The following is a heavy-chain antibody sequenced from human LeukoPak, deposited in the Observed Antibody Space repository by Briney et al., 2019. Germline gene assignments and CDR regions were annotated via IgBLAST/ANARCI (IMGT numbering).Heavy chain of an antibody. D-gene: IGHD1-26*01. CDR2: MSSGSRYI. Sequence: GGSLRLSCPASGFSFSTYAMTWVRQAPGKGLEWISSMSSGSRYIYYADSVRGRFTISRDNTKNSLYLLMNNLRAEDTAIYYCARGGSYFYDYYMDVWGKGATVTVSS. CDR3: ARGGSYFYDYYMDV. CDR1: GFSFSTYA. V-gene: IGHV3-21*06. J-gene: IGHJ6*03.